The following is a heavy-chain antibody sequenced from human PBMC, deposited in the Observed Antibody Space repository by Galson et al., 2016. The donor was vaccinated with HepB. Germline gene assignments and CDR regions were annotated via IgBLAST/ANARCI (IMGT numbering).Heavy chain of an antibody. CDR3: TTGGGNWALGMDV. V-gene: IGHV3-23*01. J-gene: IGHJ6*02. D-gene: IGHD1-1*01. CDR1: KFTFRNYA. CDR2: ISGPGRNT. Sequence: SLRLSCAASKFTFRNYAMSWVRQAPGKGLEWVSSISGPGRNTYYADSVKGRFTISRDNSENTLYLQMNSLKTEDTAVYYCTTGGGNWALGMDVWGQGTTVTVSS.